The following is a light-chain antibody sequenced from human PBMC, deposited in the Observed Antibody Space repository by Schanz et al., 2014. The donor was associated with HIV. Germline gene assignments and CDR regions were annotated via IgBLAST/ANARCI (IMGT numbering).Light chain of an antibody. CDR1: SSDVGGYNY. Sequence: QSVLTQPRSVSGSPGQSVTISCTGTSSDVGGYNYVSWYQQHPGKAPKLMIYDVSKRPSGVPDRFSGSKSGNTASLTISGLQADDEAEYYCCSYAGSPYVFGTGTKLTVL. CDR3: CSYAGSPYV. J-gene: IGLJ1*01. V-gene: IGLV2-11*01. CDR2: DVS.